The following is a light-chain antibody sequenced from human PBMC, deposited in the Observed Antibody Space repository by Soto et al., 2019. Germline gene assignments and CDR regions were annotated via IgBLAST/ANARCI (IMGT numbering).Light chain of an antibody. Sequence: EIVMTQSPVTLSVSPGEKAIFSCRASQSVTNNLAWYQQTPGQAPRLLIYRASTRVTGVPVRFSGSGSGTQFTLTISGLQSEDSAVHYCQQYKHWPGTLGQGTKVAIK. CDR2: RAS. J-gene: IGKJ1*01. CDR3: QQYKHWPGT. CDR1: QSVTNN. V-gene: IGKV3D-15*01.